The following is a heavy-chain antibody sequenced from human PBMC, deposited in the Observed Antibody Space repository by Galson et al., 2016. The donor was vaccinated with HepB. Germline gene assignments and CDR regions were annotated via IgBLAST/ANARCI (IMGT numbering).Heavy chain of an antibody. CDR3: ARQAVEPAARARIWYFDL. J-gene: IGHJ2*01. CDR1: DGSISSSSFS. V-gene: IGHV4-39*01. D-gene: IGHD2-2*01. Sequence: SETLSLTCTASDGSISSSSFSWGWIRQPPGKGLEWVGTVYRGRTYYNPSLEGRVTISIGMSTDLFSLKLTSLTAADTAVYQCARQAVEPAARARIWYFDLWGRGTLVTVSS. CDR2: VYRGRT.